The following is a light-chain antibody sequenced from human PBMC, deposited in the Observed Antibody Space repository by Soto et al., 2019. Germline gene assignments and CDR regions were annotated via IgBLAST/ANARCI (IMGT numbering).Light chain of an antibody. V-gene: IGKV3-20*01. CDR1: QSVARSS. Sequence: ENVLTQSPGRLSLSPGERATLSCRASQSVARSSIAWYQQKVGQPPRLLIYGASGRATGVPDRISGSGSGTVFTLTIERVEAEDFEVYHCQQYATSPLTFGGGTTLEIK. CDR2: GAS. CDR3: QQYATSPLT. J-gene: IGKJ4*01.